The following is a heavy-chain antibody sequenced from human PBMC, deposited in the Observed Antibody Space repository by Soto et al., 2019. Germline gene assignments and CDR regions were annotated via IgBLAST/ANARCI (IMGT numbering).Heavy chain of an antibody. CDR3: ARAPDS. CDR2: MYHSGST. V-gene: IGHV4-39*01. Sequence: SETLSLTCTVSCGSVSSSGSYYWGWIRQPPGQGLEWIGSMYHSGSTYYNPSLKSRVTISVDTSKNQFSLELNSVTAADTAIYYCARAPDSWGQGTLVTVSS. CDR1: CGSVSSSGSYY. J-gene: IGHJ5*01.